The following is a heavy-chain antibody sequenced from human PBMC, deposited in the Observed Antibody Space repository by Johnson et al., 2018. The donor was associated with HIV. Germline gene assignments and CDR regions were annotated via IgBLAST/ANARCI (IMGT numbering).Heavy chain of an antibody. D-gene: IGHD5-12*01. CDR1: GFTVSSNY. Sequence: VQLVESGGGLVQPGGSLRLSCAASGFTVSSNYMSWVRQAPGKGLEWVSVIYSGGNTYYADSVKGRFTISRENSKNTLYLQMNSLRAGDTPVYYCAKEDPVRGYSGYVDAFYIWGQGTMVTVSS. CDR2: IYSGGNT. V-gene: IGHV3-66*01. J-gene: IGHJ3*02. CDR3: AKEDPVRGYSGYVDAFYI.